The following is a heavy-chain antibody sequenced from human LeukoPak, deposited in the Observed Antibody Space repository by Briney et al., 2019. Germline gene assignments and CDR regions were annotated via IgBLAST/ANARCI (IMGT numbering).Heavy chain of an antibody. CDR3: ARGSTLEMATIDY. CDR1: GYTFTGYY. V-gene: IGHV1-2*02. J-gene: IGHJ4*02. D-gene: IGHD5-24*01. CDR2: INPNSGGT. Sequence: ASVKVSCKASGYTFTGYYIHWVRQAPGQVLEWMGWINPNSGGTNYAQKFQGRVTMTRDTSISTAYMELSRLRSDDTAVYYCARGSTLEMATIDYWGQGTLVTVSS.